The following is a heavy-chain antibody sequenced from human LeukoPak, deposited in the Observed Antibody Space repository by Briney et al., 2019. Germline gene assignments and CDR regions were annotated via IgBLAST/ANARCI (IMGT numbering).Heavy chain of an antibody. Sequence: PGGSLRLSCSASGFTFTAYSMYWVRQAPGKGLEYVSAISNNADTTYYADSVKGRFTISRDNSKNTLYLQMSSLRAEDTAVYSCVKGGVRGVMNYWGQGTLVTVSS. CDR3: VKGGVRGVMNY. J-gene: IGHJ4*02. V-gene: IGHV3-64D*06. CDR1: GFTFTAYS. D-gene: IGHD3-10*01. CDR2: ISNNADTT.